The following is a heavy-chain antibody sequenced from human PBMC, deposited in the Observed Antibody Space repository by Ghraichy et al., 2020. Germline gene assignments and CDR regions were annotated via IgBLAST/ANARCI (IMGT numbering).Heavy chain of an antibody. D-gene: IGHD3-22*01. V-gene: IGHV3-48*03. Sequence: GGSLRLSCAASGFTFSRYEMNWVRQAPGKGLEWVSYISSSGSTVYFADSVKGRFTISRDNAKNSLYLQMNSLRVEDTAVYYCVRDGDQYASSGPPFDYWGQGTLVTVSS. CDR3: VRDGDQYASSGPPFDY. J-gene: IGHJ4*02. CDR2: ISSSGSTV. CDR1: GFTFSRYE.